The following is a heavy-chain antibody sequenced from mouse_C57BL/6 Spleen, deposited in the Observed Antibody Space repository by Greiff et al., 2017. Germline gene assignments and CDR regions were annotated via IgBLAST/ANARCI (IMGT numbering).Heavy chain of an antibody. CDR2: ISYDGSN. Sequence: EVQLQQSGPGLVKPSQSLSLTCSVTGYSITSGYYWNWIRQFPGNKLEWMGYISYDGSNNYNPSLKNRISITRDTSKNQFFLKLNSVTTEDTATYYCAREELGGFAYWGQGTLVTVSA. V-gene: IGHV3-6*01. J-gene: IGHJ3*01. CDR3: AREELGGFAY. CDR1: GYSITSGYY. D-gene: IGHD4-1*01.